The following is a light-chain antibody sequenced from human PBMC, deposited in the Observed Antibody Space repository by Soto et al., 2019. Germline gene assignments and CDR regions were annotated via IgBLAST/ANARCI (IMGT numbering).Light chain of an antibody. CDR1: QGISSL. CDR2: YAS. CDR3: QQADSFPLT. J-gene: IGKJ1*01. Sequence: DIQMTQSPSSVSASVGDRVTITCRASQGISSLLAWYQQKPGKAPKLLIYYASNLENGVPSRFSGSGSGPDFTLTISSLQPEDFATYFCQQADSFPLTFGQGTKVEL. V-gene: IGKV1D-12*01.